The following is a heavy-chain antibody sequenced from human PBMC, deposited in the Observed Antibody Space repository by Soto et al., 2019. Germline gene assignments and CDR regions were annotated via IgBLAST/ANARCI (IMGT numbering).Heavy chain of an antibody. CDR2: IIPIFGTA. D-gene: IGHD2-2*01. Sequence: ASVKVSCKASGGTFSSYAISWVRQAPGQGLEWMGGIIPIFGTANYAQKFQGRVTITADESTSTAYMELSSLRSEDTAVYYCARAPIVVVPAASNWFDPWGQGTLVTVS. J-gene: IGHJ5*02. V-gene: IGHV1-69*13. CDR3: ARAPIVVVPAASNWFDP. CDR1: GGTFSSYA.